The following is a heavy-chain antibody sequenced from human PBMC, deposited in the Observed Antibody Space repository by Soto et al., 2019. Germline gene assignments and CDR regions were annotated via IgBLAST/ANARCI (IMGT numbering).Heavy chain of an antibody. CDR1: GFTFNTYD. D-gene: IGHD2-21*01. CDR2: LTTSSAYI. Sequence: EVQPVESGGGLVKPGGSLRLSCAASGFTFNTYDMNWVRQAPGKGLEWVSSLTTSSAYIYYADSLKGRITISRDNAKNSLFLQMNSLRAEDTAVYYCVRSGTARLLRHSWFDTWGQGTLVTVSS. CDR3: VRSGTARLLRHSWFDT. J-gene: IGHJ5*02. V-gene: IGHV3-21*01.